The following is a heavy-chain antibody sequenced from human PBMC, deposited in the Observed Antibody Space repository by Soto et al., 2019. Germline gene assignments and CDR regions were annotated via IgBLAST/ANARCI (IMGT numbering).Heavy chain of an antibody. D-gene: IGHD2-15*01. CDR1: GYTFSSYA. CDR2: IIPIFGTA. CDR3: ARAQDIVVVVAANYGMDV. J-gene: IGHJ6*02. V-gene: IGHV1-69*13. Sequence: SVKVSCKASGYTFSSYAISWVRQAPGQGLEWMGGIIPIFGTANYAQKFQGRVTITADESTSTAYMELSSLRSEDTAVYYCARAQDIVVVVAANYGMDVWGQGTTVTVSS.